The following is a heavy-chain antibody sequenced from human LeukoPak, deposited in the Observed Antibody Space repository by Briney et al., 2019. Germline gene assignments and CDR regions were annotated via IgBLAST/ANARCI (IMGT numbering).Heavy chain of an antibody. CDR2: ISNSGTTI. CDR1: GFSFGDHY. Sequence: GGSLRLSCAASGFSFGDHYMSWIRQAPGKGLEWVSYISNSGTTIYYADSVKGRFTISRDNANNSLSPQMTSLRADDMALYYCARTSGSYLDYWGQGILVTVSS. V-gene: IGHV3-11*04. CDR3: ARTSGSYLDY. J-gene: IGHJ4*02. D-gene: IGHD5-18*01.